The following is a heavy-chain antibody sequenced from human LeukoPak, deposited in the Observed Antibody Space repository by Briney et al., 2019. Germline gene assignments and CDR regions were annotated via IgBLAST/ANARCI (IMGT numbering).Heavy chain of an antibody. CDR1: GGTFNSYA. V-gene: IGHV1-69*13. J-gene: IGHJ5*02. D-gene: IGHD2-2*01. CDR3: ASTQPRYCSSTSCYLMTSWFDP. CDR2: IIPIFGTA. Sequence: ASVKVSCKASGGTFNSYAISWVRQAPGQGLEWMGGIIPIFGTANYAQKFQGRVTITADESTSTAYMELSSLRSEDTAVYYCASTQPRYCSSTSCYLMTSWFDPWGQGTLVTVSS.